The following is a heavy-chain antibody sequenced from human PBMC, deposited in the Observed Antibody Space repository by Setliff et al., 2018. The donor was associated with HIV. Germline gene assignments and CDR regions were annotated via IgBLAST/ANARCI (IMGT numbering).Heavy chain of an antibody. CDR1: GGSVSSGSYY. J-gene: IGHJ4*02. CDR3: ARGIYSYGYLFDY. V-gene: IGHV4-61*02. Sequence: TLSLTCAVSGGSVSSGSYYWSWIRQPAGKGLEWIGRIYTSGSTNYNPSLKSRVSISVDTSKNQFSLKPSSVTAADTAVYYCARGIYSYGYLFDYWGQGTLVTVSS. D-gene: IGHD5-18*01. CDR2: IYTSGST.